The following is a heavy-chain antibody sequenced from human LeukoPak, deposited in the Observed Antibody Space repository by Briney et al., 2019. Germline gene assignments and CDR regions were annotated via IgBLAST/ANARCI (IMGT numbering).Heavy chain of an antibody. CDR1: GYSISSGYY. V-gene: IGHV4-61*01. CDR2: IYYSGST. J-gene: IGHJ3*02. CDR3: AREKDAFDI. Sequence: SETLSLTCTVSGYSISSGYYWGWIRQPPGKGLEWIGYIYYSGSTNYNPSLKSRVTISVDTSKNQFSLKLSSVTAADTAVYYCAREKDAFDIWGQGTMVTVSS.